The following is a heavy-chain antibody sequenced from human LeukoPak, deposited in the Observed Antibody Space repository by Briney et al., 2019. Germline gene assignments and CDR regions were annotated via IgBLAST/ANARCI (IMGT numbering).Heavy chain of an antibody. CDR3: ARSSGRSWYRIHWYFDL. CDR1: GGSFSGYY. J-gene: IGHJ2*01. CDR2: INHSGST. Sequence: SETLSLTCAVYGGSFSGYYWSWIRQPPGKGLEWIGEINHSGSTNYNPSLKSRVTISVDTSKNQFSLKLSSVTAADTAVYYCARSSGRSWYRIHWYFDLWGRGTLVTVSS. V-gene: IGHV4-34*01. D-gene: IGHD6-13*01.